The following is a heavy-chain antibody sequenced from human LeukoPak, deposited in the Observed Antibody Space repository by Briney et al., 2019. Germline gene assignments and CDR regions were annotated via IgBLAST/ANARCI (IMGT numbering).Heavy chain of an antibody. CDR2: IRSKANSYAT. CDR3: TRFEYSSSQ. Sequence: PGGSLRLSCAASGFTFSGSAMHWVRQASGEGLEWVGRIRSKANSYATAYAASVKGRFTISRDDSKNTAYLQMNSLKTEDTAEYYCTRFEYSSSQGGQGTLVTVSS. D-gene: IGHD6-6*01. CDR1: GFTFSGSA. V-gene: IGHV3-73*01. J-gene: IGHJ4*02.